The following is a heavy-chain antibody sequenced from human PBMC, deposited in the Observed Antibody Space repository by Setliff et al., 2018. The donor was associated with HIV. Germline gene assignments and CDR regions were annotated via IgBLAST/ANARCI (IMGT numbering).Heavy chain of an antibody. Sequence: SETLSLTCTVSGGSISRHYWSWIRQSPGKGLEWIGYINDSGSAKYNHSLKSRVTISVETSKSQFSLKLNYVTAADSAIYYCARVLGSGLYYYGMDVWGQGTTVTVSS. D-gene: IGHD3-10*01. V-gene: IGHV4-59*11. J-gene: IGHJ6*02. CDR1: GGSISRHY. CDR3: ARVLGSGLYYYGMDV. CDR2: INDSGSA.